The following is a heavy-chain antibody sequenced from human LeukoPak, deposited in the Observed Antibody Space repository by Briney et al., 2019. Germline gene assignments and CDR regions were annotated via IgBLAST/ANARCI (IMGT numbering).Heavy chain of an antibody. V-gene: IGHV4-59*12. Sequence: SETLSLTCTVSGGSISNYYWSWIRQPPGKGLEWIGYIYYSGSTNYNPSLKSRVTISVDTSKNQFSLKLSSVTAADTAVYYCARDKGGGEVDYWGQGTLVTVSS. CDR3: ARDKGGGEVDY. CDR2: IYYSGST. D-gene: IGHD3-10*01. CDR1: GGSISNYY. J-gene: IGHJ4*02.